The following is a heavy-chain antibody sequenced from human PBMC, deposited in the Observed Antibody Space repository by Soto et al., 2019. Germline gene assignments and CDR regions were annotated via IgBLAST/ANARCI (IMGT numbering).Heavy chain of an antibody. J-gene: IGHJ6*03. CDR1: GGSISSYY. Sequence: SETLSLTCTVSGGSISSYYWSWIRQPPGKGLEWIGYIYYSGSTNYNPSLKSRVTISVDTSKNQFSLKLSSVTAADTAVYYCARKARAIFGVVNGPYYYYMDVWGKGTTITV. D-gene: IGHD3-3*01. CDR2: IYYSGST. CDR3: ARKARAIFGVVNGPYYYYMDV. V-gene: IGHV4-59*08.